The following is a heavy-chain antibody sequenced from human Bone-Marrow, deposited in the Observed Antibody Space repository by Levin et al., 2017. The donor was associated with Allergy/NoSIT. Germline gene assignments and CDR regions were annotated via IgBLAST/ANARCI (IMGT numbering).Heavy chain of an antibody. CDR2: ISSSSSYI. Sequence: GGSLRLSCAASGFTFSSYSMNWVRQAPGKGLEWVSSISSSSSYIYYADSVKGRFTISRDNAKNSLYLQMNSLRAEDTAVYYCARDSLTGDHLGSYYYYGMDVWGQGTTVTVSS. CDR3: ARDSLTGDHLGSYYYYGMDV. D-gene: IGHD7-27*01. CDR1: GFTFSSYS. V-gene: IGHV3-21*01. J-gene: IGHJ6*02.